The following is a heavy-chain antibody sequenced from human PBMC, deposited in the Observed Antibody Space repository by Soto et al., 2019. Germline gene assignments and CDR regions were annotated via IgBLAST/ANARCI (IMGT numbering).Heavy chain of an antibody. CDR1: GGSISSYY. J-gene: IGHJ4*02. Sequence: SETLSLTCTVSGGSISSYYWSWIRQPPGKGLEWIGYIYYSGSTNYNPSLKSRVTISVDTSKNQFSLKLSSVTAADTAVYYCARNRIPRLDEATRPFEYWGQGTLVSVSS. D-gene: IGHD1-26*01. V-gene: IGHV4-59*01. CDR3: ARNRIPRLDEATRPFEY. CDR2: IYYSGST.